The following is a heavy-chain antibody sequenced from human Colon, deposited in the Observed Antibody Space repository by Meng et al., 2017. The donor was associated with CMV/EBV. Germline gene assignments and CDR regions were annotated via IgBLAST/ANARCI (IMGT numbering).Heavy chain of an antibody. Sequence: GGSLRLSCAASGFTPRTYAMTWVRQAPGKGLEWVSSISGDGRSTWYADSVKGRFTISRDNSKNTLDLHMNSLRAEDTAVYYCARVMSRAIINYYYYAMDVWGQGTTVTVSS. V-gene: IGHV3-23*01. CDR3: ARVMSRAIINYYYYAMDV. J-gene: IGHJ6*02. CDR1: GFTPRTYA. CDR2: ISGDGRST. D-gene: IGHD3-10*01.